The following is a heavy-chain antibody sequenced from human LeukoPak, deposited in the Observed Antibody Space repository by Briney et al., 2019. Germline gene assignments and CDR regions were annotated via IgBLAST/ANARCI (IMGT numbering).Heavy chain of an antibody. Sequence: GGSLRLSCAASGFTFSSYWMHWVRQAPGKGLVWVSRINSDGSSTSYADAVKGRFTISRDNAKNTLYLQMNSLRAEDTAVYYCARNRKPPSSWYWFDPWGQGTLVTVSS. D-gene: IGHD6-13*01. CDR3: ARNRKPPSSWYWFDP. CDR2: INSDGSST. CDR1: GFTFSSYW. J-gene: IGHJ5*02. V-gene: IGHV3-74*01.